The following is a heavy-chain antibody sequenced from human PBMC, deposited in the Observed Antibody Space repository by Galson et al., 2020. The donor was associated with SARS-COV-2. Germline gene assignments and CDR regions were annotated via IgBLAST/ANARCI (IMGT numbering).Heavy chain of an antibody. D-gene: IGHD1-26*01. CDR2: IHKSGST. CDR1: GGSISSGAYS. Sequence: ETSETLSLTCSVSGGSISSGAYSWSWIRQYPGKGLEWIGYIHKSGSTYYNPSLKSRVTISADTSKNQFSLRLSSVTAADTAVYYCAGGSGSETGDWFDPWDQGTQVIVSS. V-gene: IGHV4-31*03. J-gene: IGHJ5*02. CDR3: AGGSGSETGDWFDP.